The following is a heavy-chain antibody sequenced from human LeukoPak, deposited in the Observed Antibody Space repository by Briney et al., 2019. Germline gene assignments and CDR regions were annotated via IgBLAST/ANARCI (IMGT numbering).Heavy chain of an antibody. D-gene: IGHD6-13*01. V-gene: IGHV3-11*01. J-gene: IGHJ4*02. Sequence: SGGSLRLSCAASGFTFSDYYMSWIRQAPGKGLEWVSYISSSGGTIYYADSVKGRFTISRDNAKNSLYLQMNSLRAEDTAVYYCARYIAAAGSIDYWGQGTLVTVSS. CDR2: ISSSGGTI. CDR1: GFTFSDYY. CDR3: ARYIAAAGSIDY.